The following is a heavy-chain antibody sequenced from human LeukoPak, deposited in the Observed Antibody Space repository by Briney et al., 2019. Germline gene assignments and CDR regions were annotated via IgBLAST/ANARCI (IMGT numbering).Heavy chain of an antibody. V-gene: IGHV1-18*04. CDR3: AREITMVRGVPLYYFDY. Sequence: ASVKVSCKASGYTFTSYGISWVRQAPGQGLEWMGWISAYNGNTNYVQKLQGRVTMTTDTSTSTAYMELRSLRSDDTAVYYCAREITMVRGVPLYYFDYWGQGTLVTVSS. CDR2: ISAYNGNT. D-gene: IGHD3-10*01. CDR1: GYTFTSYG. J-gene: IGHJ4*02.